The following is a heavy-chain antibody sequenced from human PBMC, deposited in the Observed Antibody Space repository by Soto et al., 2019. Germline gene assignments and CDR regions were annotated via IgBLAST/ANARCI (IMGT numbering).Heavy chain of an antibody. J-gene: IGHJ4*02. CDR3: ARNPLTMIVVAPYYFDY. V-gene: IGHV4-31*03. CDR2: IYYSGST. D-gene: IGHD3-22*01. Sequence: PSETLSLTCTVSGGSISSGGYYWSWIRQHPGKGLEWIGYIYYSGSTYYNQSLKSRVTISVDTSKNQFSLKLSSVTAADTAVYYCARNPLTMIVVAPYYFDYWGQGTLVTVSS. CDR1: GGSISSGGYY.